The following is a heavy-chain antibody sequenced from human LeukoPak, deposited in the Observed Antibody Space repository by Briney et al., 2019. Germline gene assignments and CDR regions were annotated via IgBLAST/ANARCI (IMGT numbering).Heavy chain of an antibody. CDR2: ISYDGSNK. D-gene: IGHD3-16*01. CDR3: ARGEEGQTLTYYFDY. V-gene: IGHV3-30-3*01. Sequence: GGSLRLSCAASGFTFSSYAMHWVRQAPGKGLEWVAVISYDGSNKYYADSVKSRFTISRDNSKNTLYLQMNSLRAEDTAVYYCARGEEGQTLTYYFDYWGQGTLVTVSS. CDR1: GFTFSSYA. J-gene: IGHJ4*02.